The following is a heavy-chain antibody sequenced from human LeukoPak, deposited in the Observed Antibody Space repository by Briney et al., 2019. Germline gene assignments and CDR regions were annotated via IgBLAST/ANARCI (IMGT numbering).Heavy chain of an antibody. CDR2: INHSGST. CDR1: GGSFSGYY. J-gene: IGHJ4*02. CDR3: ARLSDTAMGSFDY. D-gene: IGHD5-18*01. V-gene: IGHV4-34*01. Sequence: PSETLSLTCAVYGGSFSGYYWSWIRQPPGMGLEWIGEINHSGSTNYNPSLKSRVTISVDTSKNQFSLKLSSVTAADTAVYYCARLSDTAMGSFDYWGQGTLVTVSS.